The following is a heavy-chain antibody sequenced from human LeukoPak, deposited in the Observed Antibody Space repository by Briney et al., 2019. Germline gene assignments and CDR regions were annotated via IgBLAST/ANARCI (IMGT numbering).Heavy chain of an antibody. V-gene: IGHV3-30*14. Sequence: GGSLRLSCAASGFTFSSYAMHWVRQAPGKGLEWVAVISYDGSNKYYADSVKGRFTISRDNSKNTLYLQMNSLRGEDTAVYYCAREVAAAGTGFYFDYWGQGTLVTVSS. CDR2: ISYDGSNK. CDR3: AREVAAAGTGFYFDY. D-gene: IGHD6-13*01. CDR1: GFTFSSYA. J-gene: IGHJ4*02.